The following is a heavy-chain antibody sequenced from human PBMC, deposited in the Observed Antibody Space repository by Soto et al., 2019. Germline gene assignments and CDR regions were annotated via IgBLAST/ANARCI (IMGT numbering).Heavy chain of an antibody. V-gene: IGHV3-48*02. CDR2: IRSSSSTI. D-gene: IGHD5-12*01. CDR1: GFTFSSYS. J-gene: IGHJ4*02. CDR3: ARDLHGYKYYFDY. Sequence: EVQLVESGGGLVQPGGSLRLSCAASGFTFSSYSMNWVRQAPGKGLEWVSYIRSSSSTIYYADSVKGRFTISRDNAKNSLYLQMNGLRDEDTAVYYCARDLHGYKYYFDYWGQGTLVTVSS.